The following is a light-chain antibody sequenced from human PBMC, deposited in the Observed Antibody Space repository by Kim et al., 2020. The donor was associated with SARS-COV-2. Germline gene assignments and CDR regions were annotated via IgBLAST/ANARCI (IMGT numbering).Light chain of an antibody. J-gene: IGKJ2*01. Sequence: SASVGDRVIITCRASQSINNWLAWYQMKPGKAPKLLIYKASTLESGVPSRFSGSASGTEFTLPISSLHPDDFATYYCQQYDTYSYTFGEGTKLEI. CDR2: KAS. CDR1: QSINNW. V-gene: IGKV1-5*03. CDR3: QQYDTYSYT.